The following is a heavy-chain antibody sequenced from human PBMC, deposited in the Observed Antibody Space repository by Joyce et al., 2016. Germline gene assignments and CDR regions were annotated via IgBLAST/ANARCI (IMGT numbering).Heavy chain of an antibody. J-gene: IGHJ6*03. D-gene: IGHD4-17*01. V-gene: IGHV3-15*01. CDR2: IKTRAEVGER. CDR1: GFRFKDAW. Sequence: EVRLVEYGGDLVKPGGSLRLSCAGSGFRFKDAWMTWARQAPGKGLEWVGRIKTRAEVGERHYGAPVRGRFIISRDDSANTVYLQMNSLKKEDTAVYYCATADPDYGDYEGYFYMDVWGNGTTVIVSS. CDR3: ATADPDYGDYEGYFYMDV.